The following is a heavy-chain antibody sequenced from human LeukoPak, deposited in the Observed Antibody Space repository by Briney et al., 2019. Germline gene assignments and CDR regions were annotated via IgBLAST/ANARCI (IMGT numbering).Heavy chain of an antibody. V-gene: IGHV3-7*01. CDR3: AKEGTKLWFDY. CDR2: IKQDGSEK. J-gene: IGHJ5*01. CDR1: GFTFSSYW. D-gene: IGHD1-7*01. Sequence: GGSLRLSCAASGFTFSSYWMSWVRQAPGKGLEWVANIKQDGSEKYYVDSVKGRFTISRDNAKNSLYLQMNSLRAEDTAVYYCAKEGTKLWFDYWGQGTLVTVSS.